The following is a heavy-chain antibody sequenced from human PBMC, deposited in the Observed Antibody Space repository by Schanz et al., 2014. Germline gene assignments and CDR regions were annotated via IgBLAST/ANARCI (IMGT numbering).Heavy chain of an antibody. CDR3: ATETYSSSWCFDY. D-gene: IGHD6-13*01. CDR1: GFTFRTYG. J-gene: IGHJ4*02. CDR2: ISRSSSTI. V-gene: IGHV3-48*02. Sequence: VHLVESGGGVVQPGGSLRLSCAASGFTFRTYGMHWVRQAPGKGMEWVSYISRSSSTIYYTDSVKGRFTISRDNAKNSVFLQMNGLRDEDTAVYYCATETYSSSWCFDYWGQGTLVTVSS.